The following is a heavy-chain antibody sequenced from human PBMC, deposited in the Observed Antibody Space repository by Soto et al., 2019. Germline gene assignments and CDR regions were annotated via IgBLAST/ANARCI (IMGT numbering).Heavy chain of an antibody. CDR1: GYSFTSYW. D-gene: IGHD5-12*01. J-gene: IGHJ6*02. CDR2: IDPSDSYT. Sequence: PGESLKISCKGSGYSFTSYWISWVRQMPGKGLEWMGRIDPSDSYTNYSPSFQGHVTISADKSISTAYLQWSSLKASDTAMYYCARSRDGYNYYYYYGMDVWGQGTTVPVSS. CDR3: ARSRDGYNYYYYYGMDV. V-gene: IGHV5-10-1*01.